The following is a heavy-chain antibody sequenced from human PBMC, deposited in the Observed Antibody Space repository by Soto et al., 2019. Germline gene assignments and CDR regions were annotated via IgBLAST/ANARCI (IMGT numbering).Heavy chain of an antibody. CDR1: GFTCSSYA. D-gene: IGHD2-15*01. V-gene: IGHV3-23*01. J-gene: IGHJ5*02. CDR3: AKDRYNIVVVVAATQNWFDP. CDR2: ISGSGGST. Sequence: GGSLRLSCAASGFTCSSYAMSWVRQAPGKGLEWVSAISGSGGSTYYADSVKGRFTISRDNSKNTLYLQMNSLRAEDTAVYYCAKDRYNIVVVVAATQNWFDPWGQGTLVTVSS.